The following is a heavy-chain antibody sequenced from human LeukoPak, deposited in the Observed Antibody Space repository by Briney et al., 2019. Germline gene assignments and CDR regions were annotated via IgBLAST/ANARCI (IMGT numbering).Heavy chain of an antibody. J-gene: IGHJ1*01. Sequence: GGSLRLSCAASGFTFSSYAMSWVRQAPGKGLEWVSAISGSGGSTYYADSVKGRFTLSRDNSKNTLYLQMSSLRAEDTAVYYCAKGCSGGSCYSLYFQHWGQGTLVTVSS. CDR1: GFTFSSYA. CDR2: ISGSGGST. V-gene: IGHV3-23*01. D-gene: IGHD2-15*01. CDR3: AKGCSGGSCYSLYFQH.